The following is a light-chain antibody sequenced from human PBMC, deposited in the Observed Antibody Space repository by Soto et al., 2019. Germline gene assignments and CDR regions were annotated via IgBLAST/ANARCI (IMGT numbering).Light chain of an antibody. CDR1: QSISSW. V-gene: IGKV1-5*03. Sequence: DIRMTQCPSTLSASVGDRVTITCRASQSISSWLAWYQQKPGKAPKLLIYKASSLESGVPSRFSGSGSGTEFTLTISSLQPDDFATYYCQQYNSYSRTFGQGTKVDIK. CDR3: QQYNSYSRT. J-gene: IGKJ1*01. CDR2: KAS.